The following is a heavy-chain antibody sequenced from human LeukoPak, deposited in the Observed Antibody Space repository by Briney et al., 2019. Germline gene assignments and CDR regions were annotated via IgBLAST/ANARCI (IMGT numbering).Heavy chain of an antibody. CDR2: IYYSGST. CDR1: GGSISSYY. V-gene: IGHV4-59*08. D-gene: IGHD4-23*01. Sequence: PSETLSLTCTVSGGSISSYYWSWIRQPPGKGLEWIGYIYYSGSTNYNPSLKSRVTISVDTSKNQFSLKLNSVTAADTAVYYCARQDYGGNDYYYFDYWGQGTLVTVSS. CDR3: ARQDYGGNDYYYFDY. J-gene: IGHJ4*02.